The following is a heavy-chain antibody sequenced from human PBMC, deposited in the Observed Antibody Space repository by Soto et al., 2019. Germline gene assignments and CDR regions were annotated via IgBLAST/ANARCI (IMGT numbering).Heavy chain of an antibody. V-gene: IGHV4-31*03. Sequence: SETLSLTCTVSGVSISSCAYYWGWLPQHPGKGLEWIGYIYHSGSTYYNPSLKSRVTISVDTSKNQFSLKLSSVTAADTAVYYCARERPDGARLDPWGQGTLVTVSS. CDR1: GVSISSCAYY. CDR3: ARERPDGARLDP. J-gene: IGHJ5*02. D-gene: IGHD6-6*01. CDR2: IYHSGST.